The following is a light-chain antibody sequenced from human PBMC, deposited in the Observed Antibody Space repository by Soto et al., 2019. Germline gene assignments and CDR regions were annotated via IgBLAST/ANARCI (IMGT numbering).Light chain of an antibody. J-gene: IGKJ5*01. CDR2: GAS. CDR1: HSVRDD. V-gene: IGKV3-15*01. Sequence: EIVMTQSPATLSVSPGERATLSCRASHSVRDDLAWYQQKPGQSPRLLIFGASIRATGIPARFSGSGSGTAFTLTISSLQSEDFAVYYCQQYNKWPPITFGQGTRLEIK. CDR3: QQYNKWPPIT.